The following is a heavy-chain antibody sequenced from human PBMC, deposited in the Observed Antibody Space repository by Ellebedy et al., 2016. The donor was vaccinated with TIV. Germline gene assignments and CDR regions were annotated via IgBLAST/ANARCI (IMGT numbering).Heavy chain of an antibody. V-gene: IGHV3-23*01. D-gene: IGHD4-23*01. Sequence: PGGSLRLSCAASGLTFSSHSMRWVRPASGKGMEWVPSITESGGNTYYADSVKGRFTISRDNSKDTLFLQMNSLRAEDTAIYFCARDPVGVGPAFDVWGQGTMVTVSS. CDR1: GLTFSSHS. CDR3: ARDPVGVGPAFDV. CDR2: ITESGGNT. J-gene: IGHJ3*01.